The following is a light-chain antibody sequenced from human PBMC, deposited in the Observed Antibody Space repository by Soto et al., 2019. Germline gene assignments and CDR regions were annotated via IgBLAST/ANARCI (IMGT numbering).Light chain of an antibody. CDR3: QQLNTYPIT. V-gene: IGKV1-5*01. Sequence: DIQMTQSPSTLSGSVGDRVTSTCRASQTISSWLAWYQQKPGKAPKLLIYDASSLESGVPSRFSGSGSGTDFTLTISSLQPEDFATYYCQQLNTYPITFGQGTRLEIK. J-gene: IGKJ5*01. CDR2: DAS. CDR1: QTISSW.